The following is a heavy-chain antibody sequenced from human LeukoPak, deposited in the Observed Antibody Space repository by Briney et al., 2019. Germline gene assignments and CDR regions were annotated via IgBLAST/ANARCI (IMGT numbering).Heavy chain of an antibody. V-gene: IGHV3-74*01. J-gene: IGHJ4*02. CDR1: GFVFSSYW. Sequence: GGSLRLSCAASGFVFSSYWMHWVRQVPGRGRVWVSRIYTDGSYTNYADSVKGRFTISRDNAKNTLSLHMNSLRAEEMGVYYCARGDDESLDHWGQGTLVTVSS. CDR2: IYTDGSYT. D-gene: IGHD3-16*01. CDR3: ARGDDESLDH.